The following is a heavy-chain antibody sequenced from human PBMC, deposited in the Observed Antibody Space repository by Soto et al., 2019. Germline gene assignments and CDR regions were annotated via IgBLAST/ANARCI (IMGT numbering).Heavy chain of an antibody. Sequence: VKVSCKASGYTFTSYGISWVRQAPGQGLEWMGWISAYNGNTNYAQKLQGRVTMTTDTSTSTAYMELSSLRSEDTAVYYCARTKGDYDILTGYYRMDGFDYWGQGTLVTVSS. J-gene: IGHJ4*02. CDR2: ISAYNGNT. CDR1: GYTFTSYG. D-gene: IGHD3-9*01. V-gene: IGHV1-18*01. CDR3: ARTKGDYDILTGYYRMDGFDY.